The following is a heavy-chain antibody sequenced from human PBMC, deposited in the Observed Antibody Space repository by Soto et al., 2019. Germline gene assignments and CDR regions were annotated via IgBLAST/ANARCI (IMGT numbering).Heavy chain of an antibody. V-gene: IGHV3-53*01. Sequence: PGGSLRLSCAASGFTVSSNYMSWVRQAPGKGLEWVSVIYSGGSTYYADSVKGRFTISRDNSKNTLYLQMNSLRAEDTAVYYCGRGLGTRHYYYYGRDVWGQGTTVTVSS. CDR1: GFTVSSNY. CDR2: IYSGGST. J-gene: IGHJ6*02. D-gene: IGHD1-1*01. CDR3: GRGLGTRHYYYYGRDV.